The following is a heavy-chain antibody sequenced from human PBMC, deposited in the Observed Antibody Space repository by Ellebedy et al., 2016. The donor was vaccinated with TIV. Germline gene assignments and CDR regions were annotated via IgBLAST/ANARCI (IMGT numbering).Heavy chain of an antibody. CDR3: ARVAWELRLYYFDY. J-gene: IGHJ4*02. CDR1: GFTFSSYS. Sequence: GESLKISXAASGFTFSSYSMNWVRQAPGKGLEWLSYISSRSSTIYYADSVKGRLTISRDNAKNSLYLQMNSLRDEDTAVYYCARVAWELRLYYFDYWGQGTLVTVSS. V-gene: IGHV3-48*02. D-gene: IGHD1-26*01. CDR2: ISSRSSTI.